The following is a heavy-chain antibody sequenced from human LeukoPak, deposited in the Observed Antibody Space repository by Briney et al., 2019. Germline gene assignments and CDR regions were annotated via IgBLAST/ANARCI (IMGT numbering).Heavy chain of an antibody. J-gene: IGHJ4*02. D-gene: IGHD5-18*01. CDR1: GGSISPYY. Sequence: PSETLSLTCTVSGGSISPYYWSWIRQPPGKGLVWIGYIYCRGITNYNPPLKSRLPISVDTYKNQFSLKMNSVTAAHTSLYSCARAQRGYSFVFDLWGLGTLASVSS. CDR3: ARAQRGYSFVFDL. CDR2: IYCRGIT. V-gene: IGHV4-59*01.